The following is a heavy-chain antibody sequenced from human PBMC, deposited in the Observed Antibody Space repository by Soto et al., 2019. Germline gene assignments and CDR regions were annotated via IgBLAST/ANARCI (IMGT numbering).Heavy chain of an antibody. CDR1: GFTFSSYG. V-gene: IGHV3-30*18. D-gene: IGHD1-26*01. J-gene: IGHJ4*01. CDR3: AKLHGLVGATDFDY. CDR2: ISYDGSNK. Sequence: QVQLVESGGGVVQPGRSLRLSCAASGFTFSSYGMHWVRRAPGKGLEWVAVISYDGSNKYYADSVKGRFTISRDNSENTLYLQMNSLRAEDTAVYYCAKLHGLVGATDFDYW.